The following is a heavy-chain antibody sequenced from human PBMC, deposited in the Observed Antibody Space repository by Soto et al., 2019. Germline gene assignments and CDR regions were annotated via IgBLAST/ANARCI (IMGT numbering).Heavy chain of an antibody. J-gene: IGHJ3*02. V-gene: IGHV1-18*04. CDR2: ISPYNGNT. D-gene: IGHD6-19*01. CDR3: AREGVIAVLGDAFDI. CDR1: GYTFTSYS. Sequence: ASVKVSCKASGYTFTSYSMSRVRQAPGQGLEWMGWISPYNGNTKYAQKLQGRVTMTTDTSTSTAYMELRRLRSDDTAIYYCAREGVIAVLGDAFDIWGQGTMVTVSS.